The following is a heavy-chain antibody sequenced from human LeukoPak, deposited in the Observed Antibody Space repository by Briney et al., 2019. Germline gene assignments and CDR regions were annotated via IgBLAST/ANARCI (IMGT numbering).Heavy chain of an antibody. Sequence: ASVKVSCKASGYTFTGYYMHWVRQAPGQGLEWMGWINPNSGGTNYAQKFQGRVTMTRDTSISTAYMELSRLRSDDTAVYYCARDLPAGYYYYYGMDVWGQGTTVTASS. J-gene: IGHJ6*02. CDR2: INPNSGGT. CDR1: GYTFTGYY. D-gene: IGHD2-2*01. CDR3: ARDLPAGYYYYYGMDV. V-gene: IGHV1-2*02.